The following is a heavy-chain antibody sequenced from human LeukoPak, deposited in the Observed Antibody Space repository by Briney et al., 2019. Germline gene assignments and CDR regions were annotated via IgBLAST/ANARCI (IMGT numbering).Heavy chain of an antibody. Sequence: GGSLRLSCAASGFTFSSYSMNWVRQAPGKGLEWVSSISSSSSYIYYADSVKGRFTISRDNAKNSLYLQMNSLRAEDTAVYYCARDPPGEHMVVTHMDVWGKGTTVTVSS. V-gene: IGHV3-21*01. CDR1: GFTFSSYS. CDR2: ISSSSSYI. J-gene: IGHJ6*03. CDR3: ARDPPGEHMVVTHMDV. D-gene: IGHD2-21*01.